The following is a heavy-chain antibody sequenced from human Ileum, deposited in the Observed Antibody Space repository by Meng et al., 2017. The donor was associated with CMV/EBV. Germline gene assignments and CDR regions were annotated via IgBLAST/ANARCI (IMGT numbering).Heavy chain of an antibody. Sequence: SGPGVLNPSETLPLTCTVSGDSIKIKTHFWACIRQPPGQGLEWIGTINYSGRTYYNPSLRSRVTLSVDTSKNQFSLKLSYVTAADTAMYYCARDMTNRWFYYWGQGILVTVSS. CDR1: GDSIKIKTHF. V-gene: IGHV4-39*07. CDR3: ARDMTNRWFYY. D-gene: IGHD4-11*01. J-gene: IGHJ4*02. CDR2: INYSGRT.